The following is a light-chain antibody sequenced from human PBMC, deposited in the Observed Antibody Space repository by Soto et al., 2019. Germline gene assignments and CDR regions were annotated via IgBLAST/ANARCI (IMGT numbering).Light chain of an antibody. Sequence: IQLTQSPASLSASVGGRVTITCRASQGISSYLAWYQQKPGKAPKLLIYAASTLQSGVPSRFSGSGSGTDFTLPISSLQPEDFATYYCQQLNSYLITLGQGTRLEIK. CDR2: AAS. CDR1: QGISSY. V-gene: IGKV1-9*01. CDR3: QQLNSYLIT. J-gene: IGKJ5*01.